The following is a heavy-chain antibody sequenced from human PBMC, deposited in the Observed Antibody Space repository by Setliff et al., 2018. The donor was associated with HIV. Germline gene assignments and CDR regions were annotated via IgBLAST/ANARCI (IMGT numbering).Heavy chain of an antibody. CDR2: IDPSGGST. V-gene: IGHV1-46*01. CDR3: ARRGFGRYFDY. D-gene: IGHD3-16*01. CDR1: GYTFTHYY. J-gene: IGHJ4*03. Sequence: GASVKVSCKAFGYTFTHYYIHWVRQAPGQGLEWMGVIDPSGGSTNQTQKFQGRVIMTRDTSTNTVYMDLSSLRSDDTAVYYCARRGFGRYFDYWSQGTTVTVSS.